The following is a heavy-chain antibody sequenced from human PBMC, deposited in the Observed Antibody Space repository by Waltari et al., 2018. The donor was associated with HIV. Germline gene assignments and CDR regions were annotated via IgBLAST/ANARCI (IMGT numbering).Heavy chain of an antibody. D-gene: IGHD2-8*01. CDR1: GFTIGDYA. CDR2: IRSKVSGGTT. J-gene: IGHJ4*02. CDR3: SRDNPQWDY. Sequence: EVQLVESGGGLVQPGRSLRLSCTTSGFTIGDYAMGWFRQAPGKGLEWIGFIRSKVSGGTTEYAASMKGRFTISRDDSNSIVFLQMDSLKTEDTAMYYCSRDNPQWDYWGQGTLVTVSS. V-gene: IGHV3-49*03.